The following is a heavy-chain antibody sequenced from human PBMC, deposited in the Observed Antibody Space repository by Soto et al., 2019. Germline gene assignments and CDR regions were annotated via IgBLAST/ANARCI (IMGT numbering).Heavy chain of an antibody. CDR1: GYTFTSYG. J-gene: IGHJ4*02. D-gene: IGHD3-3*01. CDR2: ISAYNGNT. Sequence: QVQLVQSGAEVKKPGASVKVSCKASGYTFTSYGISWVRQAPGQGLAWMGWISAYNGNTNYAQKLQGRVTLTTDTSTSTANRELRSRISDDTAVYYCAFGGSGYYPLWYWGKGTLVTVSS. V-gene: IGHV1-18*04. CDR3: AFGGSGYYPLWY.